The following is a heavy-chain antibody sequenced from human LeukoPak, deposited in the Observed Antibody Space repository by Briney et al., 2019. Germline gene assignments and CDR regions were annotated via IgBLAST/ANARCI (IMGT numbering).Heavy chain of an antibody. Sequence: GASVKVSCKASGYTFTEHFIHWVRQAPEQGLQYMGWIHPASANTVYAQMFHGRVTLTRDTPATTTYMELSGLRSDDTAVYYCARDLRPANLWGQGTLVTVSS. CDR3: ARDLRPANL. CDR1: GYTFTEHF. V-gene: IGHV1-2*02. D-gene: IGHD1-7*01. J-gene: IGHJ4*02. CDR2: IHPASANT.